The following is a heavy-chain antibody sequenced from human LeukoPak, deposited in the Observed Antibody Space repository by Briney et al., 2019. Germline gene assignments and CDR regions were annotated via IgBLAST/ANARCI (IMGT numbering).Heavy chain of an antibody. CDR1: GGSISSGGYS. CDR2: IYHSGST. D-gene: IGHD7-27*01. V-gene: IGHV4-30-2*01. CDR3: ARTQLGIAVDH. J-gene: IGHJ4*02. Sequence: SETLSLTCAVSGGSISSGGYSWSWIRQPPGKGLEWIGYIYHSGSTYYNPSLKSRVTMFVDTSMNQFSLKLNSVTAADSAMYFCARTQLGIAVDHWGQGTLVTVSS.